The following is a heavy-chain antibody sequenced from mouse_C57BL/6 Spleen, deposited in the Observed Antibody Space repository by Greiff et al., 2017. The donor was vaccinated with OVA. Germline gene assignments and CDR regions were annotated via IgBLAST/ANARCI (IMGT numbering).Heavy chain of an antibody. V-gene: IGHV2-9-1*01. CDR3: AREDTTVVATGYFDV. Sequence: VQRVESGPGLVAPSQSLSITCTVSGFSLTSYAISWVRQPPGKGLEWLGVIWTGGGTNYNSALKSRLSISKDNSKSQVFLKMNSLQTDDTARYYCAREDTTVVATGYFDVWGTGTTVTVSS. CDR2: IWTGGGT. D-gene: IGHD1-1*01. J-gene: IGHJ1*03. CDR1: GFSLTSYA.